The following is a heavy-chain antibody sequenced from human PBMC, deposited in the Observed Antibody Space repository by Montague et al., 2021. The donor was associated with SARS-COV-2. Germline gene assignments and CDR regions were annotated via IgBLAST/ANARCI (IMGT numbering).Heavy chain of an antibody. CDR3: ARGWAFDP. Sequence: SETLSLTCTRSGGSNSGHYRKWIRQYPGKRKEWIGDVYFNGDTKYNPSLQSRVTVSIDTSENQFSLRLNSVTAADTAVYFCARGWAFDPWGQGRLVTVSS. D-gene: IGHD6-19*01. J-gene: IGHJ3*01. CDR1: GGSNSGHY. CDR2: VYFNGDT. V-gene: IGHV4-59*08.